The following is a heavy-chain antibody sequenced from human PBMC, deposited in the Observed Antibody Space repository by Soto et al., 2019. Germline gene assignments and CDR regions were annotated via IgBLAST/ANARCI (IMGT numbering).Heavy chain of an antibody. D-gene: IGHD1-26*01. J-gene: IGHJ4*02. CDR3: ARSHWDPPCHY. V-gene: IGHV3-7*03. CDR1: GFTSGNLW. CDR2: IKQDGSEK. Sequence: RVPCRASGFTSGNLWRRRLRQAPGKGLEWVANIKQDGSEKYYVDSVKGRFTISRDNAKNSLYLQMNSLRAEDTAVYYCARSHWDPPCHYCGQATLVTV.